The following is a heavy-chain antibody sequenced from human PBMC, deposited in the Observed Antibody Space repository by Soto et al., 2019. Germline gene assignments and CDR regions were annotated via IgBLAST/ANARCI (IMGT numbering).Heavy chain of an antibody. CDR1: GFTFSSYA. D-gene: IGHD3-3*01. CDR2: ISGSGGST. J-gene: IGHJ4*02. CDR3: AKGSPGYDFWSGYQNHFY. Sequence: GGSLRLSCAASGFTFSSYAMSWVRQAPGKGLEWVSAISGSGGSTYYADSVKGRFTISRDNSKNTLYLQMNSLRAEDTAVYYCAKGSPGYDFWSGYQNHFYWGQGTLVTVSS. V-gene: IGHV3-23*01.